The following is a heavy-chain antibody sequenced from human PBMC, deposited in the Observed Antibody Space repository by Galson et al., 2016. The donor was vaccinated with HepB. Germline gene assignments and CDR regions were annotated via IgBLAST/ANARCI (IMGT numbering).Heavy chain of an antibody. V-gene: IGHV3-11*01. CDR1: GFRFRDYY. CDR2: ISSTGSTI. Sequence: SLRLSCAASGFRFRDYYMSWIRQAPGKGLEWVSYISSTGSTIYSADSVRGRFTISRDNVRNLLYLQMNNLRAEDTAVYYCASFYDTKKDPRVKWGQGTLVTVSS. CDR3: ASFYDTKKDPRVK. J-gene: IGHJ4*02. D-gene: IGHD3-22*01.